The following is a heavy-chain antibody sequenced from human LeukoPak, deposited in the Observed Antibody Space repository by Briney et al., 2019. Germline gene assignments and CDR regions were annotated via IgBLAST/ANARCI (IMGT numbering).Heavy chain of an antibody. V-gene: IGHV4-4*02. Sequence: SETLSLTCAVSGGSISGSNWWSWVRQPPGQGLEWIGEIYHSGNTNYNPSLKGRVTISVDNSKNQFSLKLTSMTAADTAVYYCARERGVRPNYYFDSWGQGSLVTVSS. CDR1: GGSISGSNW. CDR3: ARERGVRPNYYFDS. CDR2: IYHSGNT. D-gene: IGHD1-7*01. J-gene: IGHJ4*02.